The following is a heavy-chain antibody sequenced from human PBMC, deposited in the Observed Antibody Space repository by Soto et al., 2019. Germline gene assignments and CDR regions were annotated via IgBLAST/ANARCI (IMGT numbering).Heavy chain of an antibody. J-gene: IGHJ4*02. CDR2: ISAYNGNT. V-gene: IGHV1-18*01. Sequence: QVQLVQSGAEVKKPGASVKVSCKASGYTFTSYGISWVRQAPGQGLEWMGWISAYNGNTNYAQKLQGRVTMTTDTSTSTAYMDLRSLRSDDTAVYYCARASRGLQQLASKGDYWGQGTLVTVSS. D-gene: IGHD6-13*01. CDR1: GYTFTSYG. CDR3: ARASRGLQQLASKGDY.